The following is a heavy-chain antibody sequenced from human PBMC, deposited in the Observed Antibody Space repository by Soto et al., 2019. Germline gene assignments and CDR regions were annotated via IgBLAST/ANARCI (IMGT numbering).Heavy chain of an antibody. Sequence: GGSLRLSCAASGFTFSSYAMHWVRQAPGKGPEWVAVISYDGSSKTYADSVKGQFTISRDNSKNSLFLQMNNLRPEDTAVYYCARRNSDYSSVWSDAFDIWGQGTMVTVPS. CDR1: GFTFSSYA. J-gene: IGHJ3*02. V-gene: IGHV3-30-3*01. CDR3: ARRNSDYSSVWSDAFDI. D-gene: IGHD6-19*01. CDR2: ISYDGSSK.